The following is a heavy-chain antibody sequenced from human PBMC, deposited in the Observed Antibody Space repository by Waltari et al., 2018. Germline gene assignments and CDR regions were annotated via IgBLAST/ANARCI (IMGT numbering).Heavy chain of an antibody. CDR2: INQDGSGR. CDR1: GFTLSSFW. J-gene: IGHJ4*02. CDR3: QRGDY. V-gene: IGHV3-7*04. Sequence: EVQLVESGGGLVQPGGSLRLSCAAAGFTLSSFWMSWASQAPGKGLEWVANINQDGSGRYYMDSVKGRFTISRDNAKNSVYLQMNSLRAEDTAVYYCQRGDYWGQGTLVTVSS.